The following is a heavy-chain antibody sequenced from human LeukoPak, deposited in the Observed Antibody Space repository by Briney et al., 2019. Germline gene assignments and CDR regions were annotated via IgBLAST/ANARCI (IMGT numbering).Heavy chain of an antibody. D-gene: IGHD5-18*01. CDR1: GFTFSSYG. Sequence: GGSLRLSCAASGFTFSSYGMSWVRQAPGKGLEWVSGINWNGGSTGYADSVKGRFTISRDNAKNSLYLQMNSLRAEDTALYYCARDLRIQLWTAFDYWGQGTLVTVSS. CDR3: ARDLRIQLWTAFDY. CDR2: INWNGGST. J-gene: IGHJ4*02. V-gene: IGHV3-20*04.